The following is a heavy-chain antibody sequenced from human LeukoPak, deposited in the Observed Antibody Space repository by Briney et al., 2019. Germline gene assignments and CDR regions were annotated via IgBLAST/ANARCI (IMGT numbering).Heavy chain of an antibody. CDR1: GGSFSGYY. CDR2: NNHSGST. V-gene: IGHV4-34*01. J-gene: IGHJ4*02. CDR3: ARVPVATIDY. D-gene: IGHD5-12*01. Sequence: SETLSLTCAVYGGSFSGYYWSWIRQPPGKGLEWIGENNHSGSTNYNPSLKSRVTISVDTSKNQFSLKLSSVTAADTAVYYCARVPVATIDYWGQGTLVTVSS.